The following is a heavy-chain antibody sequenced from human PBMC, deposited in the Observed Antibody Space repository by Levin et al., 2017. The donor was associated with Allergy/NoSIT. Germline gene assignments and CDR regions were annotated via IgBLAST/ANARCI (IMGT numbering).Heavy chain of an antibody. CDR1: AGTVSSGSYH. V-gene: IGHV4-61*01. D-gene: IGHD1-1*01. Sequence: RTSETLSLTCTVSAGTVSSGSYHWSWTRQPPGKGLEWIGFTYFNGRRKYNASLKSRVTISVDTSKNQFSLKKTSVTSADTAVYYCARVVTTSEYGPDVWGQGTTVTVSS. CDR3: ARVVTTSEYGPDV. J-gene: IGHJ6*02. CDR2: TYFNGRR.